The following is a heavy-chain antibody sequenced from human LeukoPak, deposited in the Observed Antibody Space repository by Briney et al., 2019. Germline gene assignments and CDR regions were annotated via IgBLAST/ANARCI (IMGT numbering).Heavy chain of an antibody. D-gene: IGHD3-10*01. CDR2: ISGSGGST. J-gene: IGHJ4*02. CDR3: AKVFGSGSYYRGFDY. V-gene: IGHV3-23*01. CDR1: GLSLNSYA. Sequence: GGSLRLPCTASGLSLNSYAISWVRQVPGKGLEWVSAISGSGGSTYYADSVKGRFTISRDNSKNTLYLQMNSLRAEDTAVYYCAKVFGSGSYYRGFDYWGQGTLVTVSS.